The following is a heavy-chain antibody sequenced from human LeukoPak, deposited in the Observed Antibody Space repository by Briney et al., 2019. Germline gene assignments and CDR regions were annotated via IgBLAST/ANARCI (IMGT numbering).Heavy chain of an antibody. D-gene: IGHD1-14*01. CDR1: GGSISSSSYY. CDR2: IYYSGST. CDR3: ARRNPYFDY. V-gene: IGHV4-39*01. Sequence: PSETLSLTCTVSGGSISSSSYYWGWIRQPPGKGLEWIGSIYYSGSTYYNPSLKSRVTISVDTSKNQFSLKLSSVTAADTAVYYCARRNPYFDYWGQGTLVTVSS. J-gene: IGHJ4*02.